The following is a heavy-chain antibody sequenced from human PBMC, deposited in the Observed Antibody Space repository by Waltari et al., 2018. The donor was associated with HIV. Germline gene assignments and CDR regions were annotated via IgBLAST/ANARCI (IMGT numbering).Heavy chain of an antibody. V-gene: IGHV3-9*01. CDR3: AKDVCSGDWLLRSATGDSFDF. J-gene: IGHJ4*01. D-gene: IGHD3-10*02. CDR2: VTWTGVVL. CDR1: GFAFRAFA. Sequence: EVHLVESGGRLVRPRMFRRLPCAASGFAFRAFALHLVRHRQGEGLVWVAGVTWTGVVLRYGASVKSRVNISRHNKKNSLLMKMNSLTEEYTSLYFCAKDVCSGDWLLRSATGDSFDFWGRGTDVIVSS.